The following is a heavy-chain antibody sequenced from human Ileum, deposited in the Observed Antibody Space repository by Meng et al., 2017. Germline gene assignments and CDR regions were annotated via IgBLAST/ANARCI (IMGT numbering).Heavy chain of an antibody. D-gene: IGHD1-7*01. CDR1: GGSISSSNW. J-gene: IGHJ4*02. CDR2: IYHSGST. CDR3: ASLRYNWNYSADY. V-gene: IGHV4-4*02. Sequence: VQLQASGPGMVKPSGNLSLTCAVSGGSISSSNWWSWVRQPPGKGLEWIGEIYHSGSTNYNPSLKSRVTISVDKSKNQFSLKLSSVTAADTAVYYCASLRYNWNYSADYWGQGTLVTVSS.